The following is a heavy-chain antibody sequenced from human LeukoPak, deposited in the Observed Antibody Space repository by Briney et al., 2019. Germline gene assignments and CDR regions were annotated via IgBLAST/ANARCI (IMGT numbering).Heavy chain of an antibody. CDR2: IIPIFGTA. V-gene: IGHV1-69*13. D-gene: IGHD6-19*01. CDR1: GGTFSSYA. J-gene: IGHJ4*02. CDR3: ARDSGRGVAGNLDY. Sequence: GASVKVSCTASGGTFSSYAISWVRQAPGQGLEWVGGIIPIFGTANYAQKFQGRVTITADESTSTAYMELSSLRSEDTAVYYCARDSGRGVAGNLDYWGQGTLVTVSS.